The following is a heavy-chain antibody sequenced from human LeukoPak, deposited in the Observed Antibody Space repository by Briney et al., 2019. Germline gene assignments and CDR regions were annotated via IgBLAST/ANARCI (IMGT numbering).Heavy chain of an antibody. CDR3: AKDVIRGGISYFDS. J-gene: IGHJ4*02. CDR2: ISGSGGST. CDR1: GFTFSSYA. D-gene: IGHD3-10*01. V-gene: IGHV3-23*01. Sequence: PGGSLRLSCAASGFTFSSYAMSWVRQAPGKGLEWVSAISGSGGSTYYADSVKGRFTISRDNSKNTLFLQVNSLRAEDTAVYYCAKDVIRGGISYFDSWGQGTQVAVSS.